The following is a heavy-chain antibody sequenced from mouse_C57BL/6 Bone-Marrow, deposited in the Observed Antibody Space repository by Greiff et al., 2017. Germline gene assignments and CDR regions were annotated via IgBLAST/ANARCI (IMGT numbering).Heavy chain of an antibody. V-gene: IGHV3-6*01. CDR3: ARAGGDY. J-gene: IGHJ2*01. CDR2: ISYDGSN. CDR1: GYSITSGYY. Sequence: ESGPGLVKPSQSLSLTCSVTGYSITSGYYWNWIRQFPGNKLEWMGYISYDGSNNYNPSLKNRISITRDTSKNQFFLKLNSVTTEDTATYYCARAGGDYWGQGTTLTVSS.